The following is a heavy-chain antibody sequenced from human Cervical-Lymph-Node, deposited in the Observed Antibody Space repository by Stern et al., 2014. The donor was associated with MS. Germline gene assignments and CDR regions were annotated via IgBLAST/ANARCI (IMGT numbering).Heavy chain of an antibody. J-gene: IGHJ6*02. V-gene: IGHV3-13*01. D-gene: IGHD1-1*01. CDR3: AGTTRGSMDV. CDR2: VGTAGDT. CDR1: GFTFSSYD. Sequence: EVQLVESGGGLVQPGGSLRLSCAASGFTFSSYDMHWVRQATGKGLEWVAVVGTAGDTYYAGSVKGRFTISRENAKNSLYLQMNSLRAGDTAVYYCAGTTRGSMDVWGQGTTVTVSS.